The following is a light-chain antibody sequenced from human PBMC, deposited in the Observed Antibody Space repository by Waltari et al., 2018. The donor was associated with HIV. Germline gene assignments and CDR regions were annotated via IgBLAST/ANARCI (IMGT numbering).Light chain of an antibody. CDR3: AAWDDSLNGVV. J-gene: IGLJ2*01. V-gene: IGLV1-44*01. CDR1: NSNIGSNT. CDR2: SNK. Sequence: QSVLTQPPSASGTPGQRVTISCSGSNSNIGSNTVNWYQQLPGTAPKLLIYSNKQRPSGVPDRVSGSKSGTSASLAISGLQSEDEADYYCAAWDDSLNGVVFGGGTKLTVL.